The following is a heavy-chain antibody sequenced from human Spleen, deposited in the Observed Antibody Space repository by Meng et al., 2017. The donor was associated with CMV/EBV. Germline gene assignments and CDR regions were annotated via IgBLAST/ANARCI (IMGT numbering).Heavy chain of an antibody. J-gene: IGHJ4*02. CDR1: GFTFSSYS. CDR3: ARASYYYDTSGSKAVYYFDY. CDR2: ISSSSSYI. V-gene: IGHV3-21*01. Sequence: GESLKISCAASGFTFSSYSMNWVRQAPGKGLEWVSSISSSSSYIYYADSVKGRFTISRDNAKNTLYLQMNSLRAEDTAVYFCARASYYYDTSGSKAVYYFDYWGQGTLVTVSS. D-gene: IGHD3-22*01.